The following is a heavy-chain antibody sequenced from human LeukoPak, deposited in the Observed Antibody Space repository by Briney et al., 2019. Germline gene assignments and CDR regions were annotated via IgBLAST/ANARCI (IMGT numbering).Heavy chain of an antibody. CDR2: INPNSGGT. Sequence: ASVKVSCKASGYTFTGYYMHWVRKAPGQGLEWMGWINPNSGGTNYAQKFQGRVTMTRDTSISTAYMELSRLRSDDTAVYYCARELLWFGELYKGPDYWGQGTLVTVSS. D-gene: IGHD3-10*01. V-gene: IGHV1-2*02. J-gene: IGHJ4*02. CDR3: ARELLWFGELYKGPDY. CDR1: GYTFTGYY.